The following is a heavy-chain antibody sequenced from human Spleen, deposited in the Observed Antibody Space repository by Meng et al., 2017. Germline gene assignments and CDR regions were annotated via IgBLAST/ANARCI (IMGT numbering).Heavy chain of an antibody. V-gene: IGHV3-15*01. J-gene: IGHJ4*02. CDR1: GFYFNNAW. D-gene: IGHD1-26*01. CDR3: TWDDKAVPDY. CDR2: IKSNTDGGTA. Sequence: SCAASGFYFNNAWMSWVRQAPGKGLEWVGRIKSNTDGGTAEYAAPVTGRFTIPRDDTKSTLYLQMSGLRIDDTGVYYCTWDDKAVPDYWGQGTLVTVSS.